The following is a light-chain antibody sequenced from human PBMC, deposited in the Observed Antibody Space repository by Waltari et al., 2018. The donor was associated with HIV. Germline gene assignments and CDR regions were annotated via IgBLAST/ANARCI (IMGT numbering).Light chain of an antibody. CDR1: QSVSNRY. Sequence: EIVLTQSPGTLSWSPGERATLSCRASQSVSNRYLAWYQQQPGQAPRLLVYGASSRATGIPDRFSGSGSGTDFTLTISRLEPEDFAVYSCQQYDYSPTFGQGTKVEIK. CDR3: QQYDYSPT. CDR2: GAS. V-gene: IGKV3-20*01. J-gene: IGKJ1*01.